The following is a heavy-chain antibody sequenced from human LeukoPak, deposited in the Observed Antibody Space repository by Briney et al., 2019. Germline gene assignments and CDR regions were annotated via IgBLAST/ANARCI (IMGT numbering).Heavy chain of an antibody. V-gene: IGHV3-30*18. CDR2: ISYDGSNK. CDR3: ANYGDYYYFYY. J-gene: IGHJ4*02. D-gene: IGHD4-17*01. CDR1: GFTFSSYG. Sequence: PGRSLRLSCAASGFTFSSYGTHWVRQAPGKGLEWVAVISYDGSNKYSADSVKGRFTISRDNSKNTLYLQMNSLRAEDTAVYYCANYGDYYYFYYWGQGTLVTVSS.